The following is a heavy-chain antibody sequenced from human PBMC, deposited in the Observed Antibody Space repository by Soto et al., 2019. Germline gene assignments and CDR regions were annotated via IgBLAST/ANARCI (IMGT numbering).Heavy chain of an antibody. Sequence: GGSLRLSCAASGFTFSSYEMNWVRQAPGKGLEWVSYISSSGSTIYYADSVKGRFTISRDNAKNSLYLQMNSLRAEDTAVYYCAREGAALRFLEWLSRLSSFDYWGQGTLVTVSS. J-gene: IGHJ4*02. CDR3: AREGAALRFLEWLSRLSSFDY. CDR2: ISSSGSTI. D-gene: IGHD3-3*01. CDR1: GFTFSSYE. V-gene: IGHV3-48*03.